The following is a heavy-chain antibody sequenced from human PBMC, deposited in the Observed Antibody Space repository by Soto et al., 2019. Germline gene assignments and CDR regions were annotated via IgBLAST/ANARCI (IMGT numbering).Heavy chain of an antibody. Sequence: ASVKVSCKASGYTFTDFYIHWVRQAPGQGLEWMGIINPGLGKTNYAQKFQDRVTMTTDKSTSTAYMELSSLRSEDTAVYYCAGDSSSGVYYMDVWGKGTTVTSP. D-gene: IGHD6-6*01. CDR2: INPGLGKT. J-gene: IGHJ6*03. CDR3: AGDSSSGVYYMDV. V-gene: IGHV1-46*01. CDR1: GYTFTDFY.